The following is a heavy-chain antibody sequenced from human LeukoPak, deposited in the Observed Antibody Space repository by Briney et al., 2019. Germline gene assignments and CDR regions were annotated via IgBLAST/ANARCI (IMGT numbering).Heavy chain of an antibody. V-gene: IGHV4-31*03. CDR2: IYYSGST. J-gene: IGHJ4*02. CDR3: AREEVFDSSGYFDY. CDR1: GGSISSGGYY. D-gene: IGHD3-22*01. Sequence: PSETLSLTCTVSGGSISSGGYYWSWIRQHAGKGLEWIGYIYYSGSTYYNPSLKSRVTISVDTSKNQFSLKLSSVTAADTAVYYCAREEVFDSSGYFDYWGQGTLVTVSS.